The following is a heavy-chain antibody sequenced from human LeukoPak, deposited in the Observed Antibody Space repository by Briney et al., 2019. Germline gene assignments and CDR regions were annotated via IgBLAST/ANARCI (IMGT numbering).Heavy chain of an antibody. CDR3: ARIPRVVAGPDY. J-gene: IGHJ4*02. CDR2: ISAYNGNT. D-gene: IGHD6-19*01. V-gene: IGHV1-18*01. Sequence: ASVKVSCEASGYTFTNYGISWVRQVPGQGLEWVGWISAYNGNTNYAQKLQGRVTMTTDTSTSTAYMELRSLRSDDTAVYYCARIPRVVAGPDYWGQGTLVTVSS. CDR1: GYTFTNYG.